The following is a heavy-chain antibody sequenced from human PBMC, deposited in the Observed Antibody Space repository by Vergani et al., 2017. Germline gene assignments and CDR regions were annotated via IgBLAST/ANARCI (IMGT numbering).Heavy chain of an antibody. CDR2: ISFDGTNE. CDR3: VRCRGLCAGGRCYTEAWDY. V-gene: IGHV3-30-3*01. CDR1: GFALNRHA. Sequence: QVQLVESGGGVVQPGTSLRLSCVVSGFALNRHAMYWVRQAPGKGLEWVVGISFDGTNEYYPDLVKGRFTISRDIAKNTLYLQVRSLRLEDTGVYHCVRCRGLCAGGRCYTEAWDYLVQGTPVTVSS. J-gene: IGHJ4*02. D-gene: IGHD2-2*02.